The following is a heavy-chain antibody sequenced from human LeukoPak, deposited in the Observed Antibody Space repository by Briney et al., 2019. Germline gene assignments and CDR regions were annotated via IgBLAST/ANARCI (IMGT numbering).Heavy chain of an antibody. CDR1: GYTFTSYY. V-gene: IGHV1-46*01. CDR2: INPSGGST. D-gene: IGHD6-19*01. CDR3: AGGSSGWYSVAY. Sequence: ASARVSCKASGYTFTSYYMHWVPQTPRQGLERMAIINPSGGSTSYAQKFQGRVTMTRDTSTSTVYMELSSLRSEDTAVYYCAGGSSGWYSVAYWGQGTLVTVSS. J-gene: IGHJ4*02.